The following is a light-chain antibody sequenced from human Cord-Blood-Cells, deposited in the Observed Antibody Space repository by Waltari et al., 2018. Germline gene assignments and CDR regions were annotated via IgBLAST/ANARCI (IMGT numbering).Light chain of an antibody. CDR1: QSVSSY. J-gene: IGKJ2*01. V-gene: IGKV3-11*01. CDR3: QQRSNWPPYS. Sequence: IALTQSQATLSLSPGERATLSCRACQSVSSYLAWYQQKPGQAPRLLIYDASNRATGIPARFSGSGSVTDFTLTISSLEPEDFAVDYCQQRSNWPPYSFGQGTKLEI. CDR2: DAS.